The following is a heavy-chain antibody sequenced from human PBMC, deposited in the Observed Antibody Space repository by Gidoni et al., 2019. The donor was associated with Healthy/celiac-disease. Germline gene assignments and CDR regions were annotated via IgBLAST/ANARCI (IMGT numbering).Heavy chain of an antibody. J-gene: IGHJ4*02. Sequence: DRFTISRDDSKSIAYLQMNSLKTEDTAVYYCTRVILARELRWSPYFDYWGQGTLVTVSS. V-gene: IGHV3-49*02. D-gene: IGHD3-9*01. CDR3: TRVILARELRWSPYFDY.